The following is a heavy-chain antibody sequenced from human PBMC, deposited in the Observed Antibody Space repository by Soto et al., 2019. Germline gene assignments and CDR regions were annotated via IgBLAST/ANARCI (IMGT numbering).Heavy chain of an antibody. Sequence: ASVKVSCKASGYTFTSYYMHWVRQAPGQGLEWMGIINPSGGSTSYADSVKGRFTISRDNAKNSLYLQMNSLRAEDTAVYYCAREGGYSYGYGSYYYYGMDVWGQGTTVTSP. CDR1: GYTFTSYY. J-gene: IGHJ6*02. CDR3: AREGGYSYGYGSYYYYGMDV. V-gene: IGHV1-46*04. CDR2: INPSGGST. D-gene: IGHD5-18*01.